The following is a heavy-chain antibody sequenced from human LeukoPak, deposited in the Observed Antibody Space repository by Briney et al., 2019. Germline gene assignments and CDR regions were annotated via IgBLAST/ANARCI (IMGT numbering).Heavy chain of an antibody. V-gene: IGHV3-15*01. CDR1: GFTFSNAW. D-gene: IGHD2-15*01. Sequence: GGSLRLSCAASGFTFSNAWMSWVRQAPGKGLEWVGRIKSKTDGGTTDYAAPVKGRFTISRDDSKNTLYLQMNSLKTEDTAVYYCTTVRRYCSGGSCYSNYWGQGTLVTASS. J-gene: IGHJ4*02. CDR3: TTVRRYCSGGSCYSNY. CDR2: IKSKTDGGTT.